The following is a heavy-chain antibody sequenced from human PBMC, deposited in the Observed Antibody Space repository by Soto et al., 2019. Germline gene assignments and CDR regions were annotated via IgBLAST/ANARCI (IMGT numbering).Heavy chain of an antibody. CDR1: GGTFSSYA. V-gene: IGHV1-69*12. CDR2: IIPIFGTA. D-gene: IGHD6-13*01. Sequence: QVQLVQSGAEVKKPGSSVKVSCKASGGTFSSYAISWVRQAPGQGLEWMGGIIPIFGTANYAKKFQGRVTITADESTSTAYMELSSLRSEDTAVYYCARGYSSSWAYYFDYWGQGTLVTVSS. J-gene: IGHJ4*02. CDR3: ARGYSSSWAYYFDY.